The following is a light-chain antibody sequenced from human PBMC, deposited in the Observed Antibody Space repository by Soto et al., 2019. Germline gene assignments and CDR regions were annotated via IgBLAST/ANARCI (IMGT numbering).Light chain of an antibody. Sequence: EIVLTQSPGTLSLSPGERATLSCRATQSVSSSCLAWYQQKPGQAPRLLIYGASNRATGIPDRFSGSGSGTDFTLTISRLEPEDFAVYYCQQYDNWPYTFGQGTKLEIK. CDR2: GAS. V-gene: IGKV3-20*01. CDR3: QQYDNWPYT. J-gene: IGKJ2*01. CDR1: QSVSSSC.